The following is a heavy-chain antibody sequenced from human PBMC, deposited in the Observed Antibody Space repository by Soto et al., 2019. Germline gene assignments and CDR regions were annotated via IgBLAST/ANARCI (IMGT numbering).Heavy chain of an antibody. D-gene: IGHD3-22*01. CDR3: ARGYSSYDSSGYYYREYFQH. J-gene: IGHJ1*01. CDR2: ISSSSSYI. CDR1: GFTFSSYS. V-gene: IGHV3-21*01. Sequence: GGSLRLSCAASGFTFSSYSMNWVRQAPGKGLEWVSSISSSSSYIYYADSVRGRFTISRDNAKNSLYLQMNSLRAEDTAVYYCARGYSSYDSSGYYYREYFQHRGQGTLVTVSS.